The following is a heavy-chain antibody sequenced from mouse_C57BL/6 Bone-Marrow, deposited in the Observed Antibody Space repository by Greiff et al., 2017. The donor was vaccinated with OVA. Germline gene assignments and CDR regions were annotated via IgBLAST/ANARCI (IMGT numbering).Heavy chain of an antibody. CDR1: GYTFTGYW. D-gene: IGHD1-1*01. V-gene: IGHV1-9*01. CDR3: AHYYGSSFFDD. Sequence: QVQLKQSGAELMKPGASVKLSCKATGYTFTGYWIEWVKQRPGHGLEWIGEILPGVGVNNYNERFKGKATFTADTSSNTAYMQLSSLTTEYSAIDYCAHYYGSSFFDDWGKGTTLTVAS. CDR2: ILPGVGVN. J-gene: IGHJ2*01.